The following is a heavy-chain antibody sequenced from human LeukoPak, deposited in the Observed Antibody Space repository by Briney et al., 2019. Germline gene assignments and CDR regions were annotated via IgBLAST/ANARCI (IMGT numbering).Heavy chain of an antibody. CDR1: GYTFTSYY. CDR3: ARQIQLWLWDYFDY. CDR2: INPSGGST. V-gene: IGHV1-46*01. Sequence: ASVKVSCKASGYTFTSYYMHWVRQAPGQGLEWMGIINPSGGSTSYAQKFQGRVTMTRDTSTSTAYMELSRLRSDDTAVYYCARQIQLWLWDYFDYWGQGTLVTVSS. D-gene: IGHD5-18*01. J-gene: IGHJ4*02.